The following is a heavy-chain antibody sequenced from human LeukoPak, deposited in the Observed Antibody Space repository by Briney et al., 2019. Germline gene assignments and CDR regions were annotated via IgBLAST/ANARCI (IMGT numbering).Heavy chain of an antibody. Sequence: SETLSLTCGVSGGSFNSDDYYWNWIRQPPGRGLEWIGYIYYGGNTNYNPSLKSRLTISVDTSKNQFSLKLSSVTAADTAVYYCARHLRLGGNDYFDYWGQGTLVTVSS. V-gene: IGHV4-61*08. CDR3: ARHLRLGGNDYFDY. D-gene: IGHD4-23*01. CDR1: GGSFNSDDYY. J-gene: IGHJ4*02. CDR2: IYYGGNT.